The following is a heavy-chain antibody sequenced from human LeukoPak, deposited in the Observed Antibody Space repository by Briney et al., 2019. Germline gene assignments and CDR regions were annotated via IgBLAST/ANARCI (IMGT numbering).Heavy chain of an antibody. V-gene: IGHV4-59*01. CDR1: GGSISSYY. CDR2: IYYSGTT. Sequence: SETLSLTGTVSGGSISSYYRSWIRQPPGKGLEWIGYIYYSGTTNYNPSLKSRVAISVDTSKNQFSLKLSSVTAADTAVYYCARVPAAGTGPDYWGQGTLVTVSS. J-gene: IGHJ4*02. CDR3: ARVPAAGTGPDY. D-gene: IGHD6-13*01.